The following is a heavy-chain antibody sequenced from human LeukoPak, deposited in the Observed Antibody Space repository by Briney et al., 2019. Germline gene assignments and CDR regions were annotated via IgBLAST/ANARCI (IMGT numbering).Heavy chain of an antibody. D-gene: IGHD5-18*01. V-gene: IGHV3-23*01. Sequence: PVGSRRLSCAASGFTFSNYAMSWVRQAPGKGLEWVSSISGSGDTTYYADSVKGWFTIYRDNSKNTLYLQMNSLRAEDTAVYYCAKAKTQAMVLPGNYWGQGTLVTVSS. J-gene: IGHJ4*02. CDR3: AKAKTQAMVLPGNY. CDR2: ISGSGDTT. CDR1: GFTFSNYA.